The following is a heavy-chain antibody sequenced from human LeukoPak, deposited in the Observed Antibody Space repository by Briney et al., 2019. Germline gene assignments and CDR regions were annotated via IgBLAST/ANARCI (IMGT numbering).Heavy chain of an antibody. CDR3: ARAGLLWFGESKFDY. CDR1: GFTFSSYW. J-gene: IGHJ4*02. Sequence: GGSLRLSCAASGFTFSSYWMTWVRQAPGKGLEWVANINQDGSEKYYVDSVRGRFTISRDNAKNSLYLQMNSLRAEDTAVYYCARAGLLWFGESKFDYWGRGTLVTVSS. CDR2: INQDGSEK. D-gene: IGHD3-10*01. V-gene: IGHV3-7*01.